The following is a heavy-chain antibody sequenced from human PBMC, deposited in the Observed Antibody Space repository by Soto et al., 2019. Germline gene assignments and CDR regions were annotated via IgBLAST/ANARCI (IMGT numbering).Heavy chain of an antibody. V-gene: IGHV4-39*07. CDR3: ARGHDYSFDP. Sequence: ETLSLTCTVSGGSISTSSYYWGWIRQPPGKGLEWIGSIYYSGSTYYNPSLKSRVTISADTSKNQFSLKLSSVTAADTAVYYCARGHDYSFDPWGQGTRVTVSS. CDR1: GGSISTSSYY. CDR2: IYYSGST. J-gene: IGHJ5*02. D-gene: IGHD2-21*02.